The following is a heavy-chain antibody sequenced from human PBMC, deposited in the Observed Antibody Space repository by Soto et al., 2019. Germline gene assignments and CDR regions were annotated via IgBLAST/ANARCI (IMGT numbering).Heavy chain of an antibody. Sequence: QITLKESVPALVKPTQTLTLTCTLSGFSLSTSEMGVGWIRQPPGKALEWLCIIYGDDDTRNRPSLKRRLTITRDTSKNQVVLTLNDLDPADTATYYCAIRRGRGRVIPAPDFDFWGQGVPVTVSS. D-gene: IGHD2-15*01. CDR1: GFSLSTSEMG. CDR3: AIRRGRGRVIPAPDFDF. J-gene: IGHJ4*02. CDR2: IYGDDDT. V-gene: IGHV2-5*02.